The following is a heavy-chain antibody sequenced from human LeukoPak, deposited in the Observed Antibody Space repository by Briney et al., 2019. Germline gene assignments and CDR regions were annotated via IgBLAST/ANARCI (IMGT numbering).Heavy chain of an antibody. CDR2: IYYSGST. V-gene: IGHV4-59*01. J-gene: IGHJ4*02. Sequence: SETLSLTCTVSGGSISSYYWSWIRQPPGKGLEGIGYIYYSGSTNYNPSLKSRVTISVDTSKNQFSLKLSSVTAADTAVYYCASHRDIVANFDYWGQGTLVTVSS. D-gene: IGHD5-12*01. CDR1: GGSISSYY. CDR3: ASHRDIVANFDY.